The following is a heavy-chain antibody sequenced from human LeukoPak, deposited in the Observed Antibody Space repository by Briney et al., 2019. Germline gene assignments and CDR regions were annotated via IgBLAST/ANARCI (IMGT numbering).Heavy chain of an antibody. CDR2: INQDGSEK. J-gene: IGHJ3*02. V-gene: IGHV3-7*01. D-gene: IGHD6-19*01. Sequence: PGGSLRLSCAASGFTFNSYWISWVRQAPGKGLEWLANINQDGSEKYYVDSVKGRFTISRDNAKNSLYLQMNSLRAEDTAVYYCARDQDYSSGWYGGILDIWGQGTMVTVSS. CDR3: ARDQDYSSGWYGGILDI. CDR1: GFTFNSYW.